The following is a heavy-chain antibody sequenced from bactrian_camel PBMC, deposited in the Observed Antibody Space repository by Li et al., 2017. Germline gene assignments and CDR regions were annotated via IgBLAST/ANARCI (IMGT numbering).Heavy chain of an antibody. V-gene: IGHV3S5*01. CDR3: VRDGPYGLGTFEYNF. Sequence: HVQLVESGGDLVQPGGSLRLSCAASGFTFSKYYMSWVRQAPGKGLEWVSSIASDGGDTWYADSVKGRFTISRDNAKNTVFLQMNTLKPEDTAVYYCVRDGPYGLGTFEYNFWGQGTQVTVS. J-gene: IGHJ4*01. CDR2: IASDGGDT. D-gene: IGHD5*01. CDR1: GFTFSKYY.